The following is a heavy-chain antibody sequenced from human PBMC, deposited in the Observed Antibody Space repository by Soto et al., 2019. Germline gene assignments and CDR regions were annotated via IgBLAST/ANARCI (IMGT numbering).Heavy chain of an antibody. CDR2: IHSSGSI. CDR3: ARDLDGLHDDTSGPFPRPG. J-gene: IGHJ1*01. D-gene: IGHD3-22*01. Sequence: SETLSLTCTVSGGSISSDDYYWSWIRQAPGRGLEWIGYIHSSGSIYYNPSLKSRATMSIDTAGNQFSLKVSAVTVADTAVYYCARDLDGLHDDTSGPFPRPGWGQGTLVTVSS. V-gene: IGHV4-30-4*01. CDR1: GGSISSDDYY.